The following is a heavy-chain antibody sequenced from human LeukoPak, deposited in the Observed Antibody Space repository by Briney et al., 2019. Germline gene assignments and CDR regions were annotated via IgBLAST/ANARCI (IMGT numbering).Heavy chain of an antibody. CDR3: TRRHYGSALRDY. J-gene: IGHJ4*02. Sequence: RTSETLSLTCTVSGGSISSGSYYWGWIRQPPGKGLEWIGNIYYSGSTYYSPSLKSRVTISVDTSKNQFSLNLTSVTAADTAEYYCTRRHYGSALRDYWGQGTLVTVSS. CDR1: GGSISSGSYY. D-gene: IGHD3-10*01. CDR2: IYYSGST. V-gene: IGHV4-39*01.